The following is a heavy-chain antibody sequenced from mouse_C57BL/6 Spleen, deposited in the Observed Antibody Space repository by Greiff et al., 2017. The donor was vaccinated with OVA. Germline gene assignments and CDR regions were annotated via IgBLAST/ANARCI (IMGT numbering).Heavy chain of an antibody. V-gene: IGHV1-26*01. J-gene: IGHJ3*01. D-gene: IGHD4-1*01. CDR3: ARGGTGGFAY. CDR1: GYTFTDYY. CDR2: INPNNGGT. Sequence: EVQLQQSGPELVKPGASVKISCKASGYTFTDYYMNWVKQSHGKSLEWIGDINPNNGGTSYNQKFKGKATLTVDKSSSTAYMELRSLTSEDSAVYYCARGGTGGFAYWGQGTLVTVSA.